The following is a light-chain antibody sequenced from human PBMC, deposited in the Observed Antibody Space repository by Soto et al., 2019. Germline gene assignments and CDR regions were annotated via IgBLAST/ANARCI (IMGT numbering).Light chain of an antibody. Sequence: EIVLTQSPGTLSLSPGERATLSCRASQSLTNNYLAWYQQKPGQAPRLLIYAASSRATGIPDRFSGSGSETDFTLTISRLEPEEFAVYYCPQYGSSLPVTFGGGTKVVIK. CDR2: AAS. J-gene: IGKJ4*01. CDR3: PQYGSSLPVT. CDR1: QSLTNNY. V-gene: IGKV3-20*01.